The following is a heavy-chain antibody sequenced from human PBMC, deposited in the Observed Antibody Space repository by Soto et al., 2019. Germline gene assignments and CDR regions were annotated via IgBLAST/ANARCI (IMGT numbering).Heavy chain of an antibody. CDR3: AHLLYYDSGTQHFGY. J-gene: IGHJ4*02. V-gene: IGHV2-5*02. CDR2: VYWDDDK. Sequence: QITLKESGPTLAKPTQTLTLTCTFSGFSLSTSGMGVGWIRQPPGKALEWLATVYWDDDKRYSTSLQSRLTITKDTSKNQAVLALTNMDPADTATYFCAHLLYYDSGTQHFGYWGQGTLVTVSS. CDR1: GFSLSTSGMG. D-gene: IGHD3-10*01.